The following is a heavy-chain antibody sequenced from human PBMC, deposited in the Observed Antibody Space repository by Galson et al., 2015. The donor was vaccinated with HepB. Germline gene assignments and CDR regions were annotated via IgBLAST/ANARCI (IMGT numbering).Heavy chain of an antibody. CDR2: TYYSGST. Sequence: SETLSLTCTVSGGSISSYYWSWIRQPPGKGLEWIGYTYYSGSTNYNPSLKSRVTISVDTSKNQFSLKLSSVSAADTAVYYCARPTDCSSTTCSGPFHIRGQGTLVTVSS. CDR3: ARPTDCSSTTCSGPFHI. V-gene: IGHV4-59*12. J-gene: IGHJ3*02. D-gene: IGHD2-2*01. CDR1: GGSISSYY.